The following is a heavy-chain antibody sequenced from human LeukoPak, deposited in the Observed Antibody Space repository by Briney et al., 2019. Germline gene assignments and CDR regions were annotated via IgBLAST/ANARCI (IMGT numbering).Heavy chain of an antibody. D-gene: IGHD2-15*01. CDR1: GYTFTSYG. CDR3: ARLGYCSGGSCYYGGDP. Sequence: AAVKVSCKASGYTFTSYGISWVRQAPGQGREGMGWISAYNGNTNYAQKLQGRVTMTTDTSTSTAYMELRSLRSDDTAVYYCARLGYCSGGSCYYGGDPWGQGTLVTVSS. V-gene: IGHV1-18*01. CDR2: ISAYNGNT. J-gene: IGHJ5*02.